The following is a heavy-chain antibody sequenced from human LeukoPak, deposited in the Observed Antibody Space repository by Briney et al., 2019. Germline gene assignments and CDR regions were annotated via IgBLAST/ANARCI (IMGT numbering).Heavy chain of an antibody. D-gene: IGHD2-15*01. CDR3: AKDDTYCSGGSCPGWYFEY. J-gene: IGHJ4*02. CDR1: GFTFSSYA. V-gene: IGHV3-23*01. CDR2: ISGSGGST. Sequence: GGSLRLSCAASGFTFSSYAMGWVRQAPGKGLEWVSGISGSGGSTYYADSVKGRFTISRDNSKNTLYLQMNSLRAEDTAVYYCAKDDTYCSGGSCPGWYFEYWGQGTLVTVSS.